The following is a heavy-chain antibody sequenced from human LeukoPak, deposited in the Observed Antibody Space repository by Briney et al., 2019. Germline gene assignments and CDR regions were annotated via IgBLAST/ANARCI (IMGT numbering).Heavy chain of an antibody. CDR2: IKDNIDGGTT. CDR3: TTDFSHFDLSSRYYSY. CDR1: GFSFTSAW. V-gene: IGHV3-15*01. Sequence: NPGGSLRLSCVASGFSFTSAWMVWVRQAPGKGLEWVGRIKDNIDGGTTDLAAPVKGRFTISRDDSRSTVYLQMDSLKTEDTAVYYCTTDFSHFDLSSRYYSYWGLGTLVTVSS. D-gene: IGHD3-3*01. J-gene: IGHJ4*02.